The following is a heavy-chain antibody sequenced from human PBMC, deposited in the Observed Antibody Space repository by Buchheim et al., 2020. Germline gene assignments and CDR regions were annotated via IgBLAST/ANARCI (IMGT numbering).Heavy chain of an antibody. Sequence: EVQLVESGGGLVKPGGSLRLSCAASGFTFSNAWMSWVRQAPGKGLEWVGRIKTNSEGGPTDYAAAVEGRFTVSRDDSKETLYLQMNSLKTEDTAVYYCTTARGVQIVATIPGDNWGQGIL. D-gene: IGHD5-12*01. CDR3: TTARGVQIVATIPGDN. V-gene: IGHV3-15*01. CDR1: GFTFSNAW. CDR2: IKTNSEGGPT. J-gene: IGHJ4*02.